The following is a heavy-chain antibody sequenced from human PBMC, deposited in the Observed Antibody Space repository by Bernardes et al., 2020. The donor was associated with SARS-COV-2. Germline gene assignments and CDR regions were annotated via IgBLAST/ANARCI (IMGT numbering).Heavy chain of an antibody. Sequence: WGSLRLSCAASGFIFSSYGMLWVQQAPGKGLDWVAFIRDDGSNKYYADSVKGRFTISRDNSKNTLYLQMNSLRAEDTAVYYCAKGAYDFWSGYYTVRSNFDYWGQGTLVTVSS. J-gene: IGHJ4*02. D-gene: IGHD3-3*01. CDR3: AKGAYDFWSGYYTVRSNFDY. CDR2: IRDDGSNK. V-gene: IGHV3-30*02. CDR1: GFIFSSYG.